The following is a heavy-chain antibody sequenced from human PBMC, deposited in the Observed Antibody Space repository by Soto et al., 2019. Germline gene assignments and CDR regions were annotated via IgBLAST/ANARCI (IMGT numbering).Heavy chain of an antibody. D-gene: IGHD2-8*01. Sequence: GALRLSCAASGFTFNTYGMSWVRQAPAKGLEWVSSISASGANTYYADSVQGRFTNSRDISKNTLYLQMNSLGVEDTAVYYCAKESGVQNTWFDP. CDR1: GFTFNTYG. CDR3: AKESGVQNTWFDP. CDR2: ISASGANT. V-gene: IGHV3-23*01. J-gene: IGHJ5*02.